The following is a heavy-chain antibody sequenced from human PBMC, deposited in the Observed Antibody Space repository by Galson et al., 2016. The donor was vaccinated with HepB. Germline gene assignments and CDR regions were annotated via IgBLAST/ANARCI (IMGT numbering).Heavy chain of an antibody. V-gene: IGHV3-30*04. Sequence: SLRLSCAASGFTFSSYAMHWVRQAPGKGLEWVAVISYDESNDYYADSVKGRFTISRDNSKNTLSLQMNSLRAGDTAVYYCTRGRNPLSSFDFIIAYWGHGTLVTVSS. CDR2: ISYDESND. J-gene: IGHJ4*01. D-gene: IGHD2/OR15-2a*01. CDR1: GFTFSSYA. CDR3: TRGRNPLSSFDFIIAY.